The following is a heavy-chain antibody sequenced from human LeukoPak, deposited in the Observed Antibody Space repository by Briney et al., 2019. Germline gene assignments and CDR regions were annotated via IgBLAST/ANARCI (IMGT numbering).Heavy chain of an antibody. J-gene: IGHJ4*02. Sequence: KASETLSLTCTVSGGSISSYYWSWIRQPPGKGLEWIGYIYYSGSTNYNPSLKSRVTISVDTSKNQFSLKLSSVTAADTAVYYCARGGNQLLYDYWGQGALVTVSS. V-gene: IGHV4-59*08. CDR1: GGSISSYY. CDR2: IYYSGST. CDR3: ARGGNQLLYDY. D-gene: IGHD2-2*02.